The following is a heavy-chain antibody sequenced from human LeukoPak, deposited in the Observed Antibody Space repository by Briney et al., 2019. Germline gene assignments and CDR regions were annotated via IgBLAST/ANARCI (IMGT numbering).Heavy chain of an antibody. CDR3: ARSVGATQCMDV. D-gene: IGHD1-26*01. J-gene: IGHJ6*04. Sequence: PSETLSLTCTVSGGSISSSSYYWGWIREPPVNGLEWFGSIYYSGRTYYNQSIKSRVTILVDTSKNQFSLKLSSVTAADTAVYYCARSVGATQCMDVWGKGTTVTVSS. CDR1: GGSISSSSYY. V-gene: IGHV4-39*07. CDR2: IYYSGRT.